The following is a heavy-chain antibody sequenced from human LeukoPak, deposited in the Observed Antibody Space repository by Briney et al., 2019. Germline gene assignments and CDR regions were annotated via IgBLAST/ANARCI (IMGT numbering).Heavy chain of an antibody. Sequence: SEILSLTCAVPDSSISTYNRSWIRQPPWKGLEWIEYIYYSGSTNYNPALKSRVTISVDTSKNQFSLKLSSVTAADTAVYYCARAYCSGGSCYRDDAFDIWGQGTMVTVSS. V-gene: IGHV4-59*01. CDR3: ARAYCSGGSCYRDDAFDI. CDR2: IYYSGST. D-gene: IGHD2-15*01. J-gene: IGHJ3*02. CDR1: DSSISTYN.